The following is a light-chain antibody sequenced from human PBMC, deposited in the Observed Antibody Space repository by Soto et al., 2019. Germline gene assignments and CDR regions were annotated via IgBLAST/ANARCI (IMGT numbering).Light chain of an antibody. CDR3: STWDDTLDAYV. CDR2: NNN. CDR1: SSNIGDNP. Sequence: QSVLPQPPSASAPPGQRVTISCSGGSSNIGDNPVNWYQHLPGAAPTLLIYNNNQRPSGVPDRFSGSKSGASASLAISGLRSEDEADYYCSTWDDTLDAYVFGTGTQLPVL. V-gene: IGLV1-44*01. J-gene: IGLJ1*01.